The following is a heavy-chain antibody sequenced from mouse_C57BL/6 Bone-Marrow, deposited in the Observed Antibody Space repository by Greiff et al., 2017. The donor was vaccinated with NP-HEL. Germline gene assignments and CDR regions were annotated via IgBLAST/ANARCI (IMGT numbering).Heavy chain of an antibody. CDR2: ISSGGSYT. CDR3: ARYYSNFPWFAY. D-gene: IGHD2-5*01. CDR1: GFTFSSYG. Sequence: EVKLMESGGDLVKPGGSLKLSCAASGFTFSSYGMSWVRQTPDKRLEWVATISSGGSYTYYPDSVQGRFTISRDNAKNTLYLQISSLKSEDTAMYYCARYYSNFPWFAYWGQGTLVTVSA. J-gene: IGHJ3*01. V-gene: IGHV5-6*01.